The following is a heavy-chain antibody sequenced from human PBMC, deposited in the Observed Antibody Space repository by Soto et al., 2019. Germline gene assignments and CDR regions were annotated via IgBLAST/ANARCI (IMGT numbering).Heavy chain of an antibody. J-gene: IGHJ5*02. D-gene: IGHD1-26*01. Sequence: GGSLRFSCAACVFTFSSYAMGWVRQAPGRGLDWVSAISGSGGSTYYADSVKGRFTISRDNSKNTLYLQMNSLRAEDTAVYYCAKDRDEWELLGAPFDPWGQGTMVTVSS. CDR3: AKDRDEWELLGAPFDP. V-gene: IGHV3-23*01. CDR2: ISGSGGST. CDR1: VFTFSSYA.